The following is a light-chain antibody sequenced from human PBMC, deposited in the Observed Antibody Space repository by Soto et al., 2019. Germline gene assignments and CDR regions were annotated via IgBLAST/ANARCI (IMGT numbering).Light chain of an antibody. CDR2: GAS. CDR1: QSVSSSY. J-gene: IGKJ1*01. Sequence: EIVLTQSPGTLSLSPGERATLSCRASQSVSSSYLAWYQQKPGQAPRLLIYGASSRATGIPDRFSGSGSGTDFTLTISRPEPEDFAVYYCQHYGSSWTFGQVTKVDIX. V-gene: IGKV3-20*01. CDR3: QHYGSSWT.